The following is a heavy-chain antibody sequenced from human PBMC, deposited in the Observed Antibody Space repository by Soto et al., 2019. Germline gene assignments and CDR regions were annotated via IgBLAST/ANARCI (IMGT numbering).Heavy chain of an antibody. D-gene: IGHD5-12*01. CDR2: IYYSGST. CDR1: GGSISSGGYY. CDR3: ARPASSSGYDYDY. Sequence: SETLSLTCTVSGGSISSGGYYWSWIRQHPGKGLEWIGYIYYSGSTYYNPSLKSRVTISVDTSKNQFSLKLSSVTAADTAVYYCARPASSSGYDYDYWGQGTLVTVSS. J-gene: IGHJ4*02. V-gene: IGHV4-31*03.